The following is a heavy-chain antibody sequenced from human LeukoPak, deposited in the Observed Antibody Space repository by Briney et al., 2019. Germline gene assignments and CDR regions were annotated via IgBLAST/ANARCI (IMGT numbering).Heavy chain of an antibody. J-gene: IGHJ4*02. CDR1: GGTFSSYA. D-gene: IGHD3-9*01. V-gene: IGHV1-69*05. Sequence: ASVKVSCKASGGTFSSYAISWVRQAPGQGLEWMGGIIPIFGTANYAQKFQGRVMITTDESTSTAYMELSSLRSEDTAVYYCARGAYYDILTGYYGYFDYWGQGTLVTVSS. CDR2: IIPIFGTA. CDR3: ARGAYYDILTGYYGYFDY.